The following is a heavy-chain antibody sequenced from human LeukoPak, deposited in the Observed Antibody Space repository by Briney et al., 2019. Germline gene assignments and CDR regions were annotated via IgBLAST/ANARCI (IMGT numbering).Heavy chain of an antibody. Sequence: PGTLSLTCAVSGDSISRGHWWNWVRQPPGKGLEWIGEIFHTGNTNYNPSLKSRVTMSVGKSKNQFSLNLTSVTATDTAVYYCARNHDWAFDYWGQGTLATVSS. D-gene: IGHD2-21*01. CDR2: IFHTGNT. CDR1: GDSISRGHW. V-gene: IGHV4-4*03. J-gene: IGHJ4*02. CDR3: ARNHDWAFDY.